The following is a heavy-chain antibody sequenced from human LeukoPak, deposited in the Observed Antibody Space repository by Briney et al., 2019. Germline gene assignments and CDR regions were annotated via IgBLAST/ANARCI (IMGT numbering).Heavy chain of an antibody. CDR3: ARPANDFWSGYPYYYYYYMDV. D-gene: IGHD3-3*01. V-gene: IGHV1-18*01. CDR1: GYTFTSYG. CDR2: ISAYNGNT. Sequence: ASVKVSCKASGYTFTSYGISWVRQAPGQGLEWMGWISAYNGNTNYAQKFQGRVTMTRDTSISTAYMELSRLRSDDTAVYYCARPANDFWSGYPYYYYYYMDVWGKGTTVTVSS. J-gene: IGHJ6*03.